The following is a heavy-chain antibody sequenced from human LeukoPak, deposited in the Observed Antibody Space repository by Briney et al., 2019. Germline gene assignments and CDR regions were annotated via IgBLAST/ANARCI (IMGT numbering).Heavy chain of an antibody. Sequence: GASVKVSCKASGYTFSSYYMHWVRQAPGQGLEWMGIINPSGGSTKSAQKLQGRVTMTRATSTSTVHMELSSLRSEDTAVYYCARDDSSGPQVYWGQGTLVTVSS. CDR1: GYTFSSYY. V-gene: IGHV1-46*01. CDR2: INPSGGST. CDR3: ARDDSSGPQVY. J-gene: IGHJ4*02. D-gene: IGHD3-22*01.